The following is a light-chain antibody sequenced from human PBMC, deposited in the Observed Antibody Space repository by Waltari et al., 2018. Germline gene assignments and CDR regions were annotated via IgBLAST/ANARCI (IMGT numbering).Light chain of an antibody. V-gene: IGKV1-5*03. Sequence: DIQMTQSPSTLSASVGARVTITCRASQSIGSWLAWYQQKPGKAPKLLIYQASNLESGVPSRFSGSGSGTEFTLTISSLQPDDFATYCCQQYSSYSTFGQGTKVEI. CDR2: QAS. CDR1: QSIGSW. J-gene: IGKJ2*01. CDR3: QQYSSYST.